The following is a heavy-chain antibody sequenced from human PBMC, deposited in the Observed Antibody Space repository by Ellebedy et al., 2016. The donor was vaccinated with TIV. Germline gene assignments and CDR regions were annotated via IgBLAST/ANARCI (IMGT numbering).Heavy chain of an antibody. D-gene: IGHD3-10*01. Sequence: PGGSLRLSCAASGFTFSSYTMNWVRQAPGKGLEWVSYISSSSSTKYYADSVKGRFTISRDNAKNSLYLQMNSLRDEDTAVYYCAREGIYLWFGELFGGMDVWGQGTTVTVSS. CDR2: ISSSSSTK. V-gene: IGHV3-48*02. J-gene: IGHJ6*02. CDR1: GFTFSSYT. CDR3: AREGIYLWFGELFGGMDV.